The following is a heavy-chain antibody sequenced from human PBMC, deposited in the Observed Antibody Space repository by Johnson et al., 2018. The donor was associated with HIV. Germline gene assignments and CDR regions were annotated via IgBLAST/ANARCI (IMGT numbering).Heavy chain of an antibody. D-gene: IGHD3-3*01. Sequence: QVQLVESGGGLVKPGGSLRLSCAASGFSFSDYYMSWIRQAPGKGLEWVSYISSSGSTIYYADSVVKGRFTISRDNAKNSVFLQMNSLRVEDTAIYYCARQPDNFWSSDAFDIWGQGTIVTVSS. CDR1: GFSFSDYY. CDR2: ISSSGSTI. V-gene: IGHV3-11*04. CDR3: ARQPDNFWSSDAFDI. J-gene: IGHJ3*02.